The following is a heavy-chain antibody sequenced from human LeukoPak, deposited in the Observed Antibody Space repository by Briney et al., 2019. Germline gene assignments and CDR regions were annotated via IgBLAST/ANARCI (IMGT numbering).Heavy chain of an antibody. CDR1: GGTVSSYA. CDR2: IIPIFGTA. J-gene: IGHJ4*02. CDR3: ASTPGYSGYGGAFDY. Sequence: SVKVSCKASGGTVSSYAISWVRQAPGQGLEWMGGIIPIFGTANYAQKFQGRVTITADESTSTAYMELSSLSSEATAVYYCASTPGYSGYGGAFDYWGQGTLVTVSS. D-gene: IGHD5-12*01. V-gene: IGHV1-69*13.